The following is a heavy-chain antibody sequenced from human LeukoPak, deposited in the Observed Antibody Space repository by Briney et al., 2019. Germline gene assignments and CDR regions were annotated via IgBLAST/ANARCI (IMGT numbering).Heavy chain of an antibody. CDR2: INPNSGGT. CDR3: ARGGGDWNY. J-gene: IGHJ4*02. V-gene: IGHV1-2*02. CDR1: VYTFPRYY. Sequence: GASVTVSCKASVYTFPRYYMHWVRQPPGQGLEWMGWINPNSGGTSYAQKFQGRVTMTRDTSISTAYMELNRLTSDDTGVYDCARGGGDWNYWGQGTLVTVSS. D-gene: IGHD2-21*02.